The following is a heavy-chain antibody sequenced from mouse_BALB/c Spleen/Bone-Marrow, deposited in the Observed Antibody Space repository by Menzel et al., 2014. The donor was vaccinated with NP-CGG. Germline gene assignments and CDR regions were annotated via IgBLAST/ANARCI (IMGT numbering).Heavy chain of an antibody. CDR2: INPDSSTI. D-gene: IGHD4-1*01. Sequence: EVQLVESGGGLVQPGGSLKLSYAASGFDFSRYWMSWVRQAPGKGLEWIGEINPDSSTINYTPSLKDKFIISRDNAKNTLYLQMSKVRSKDTALYYCARNWDVGFAYWGQGTLVTVSA. J-gene: IGHJ3*01. V-gene: IGHV4-1*02. CDR3: ARNWDVGFAY. CDR1: GFDFSRYW.